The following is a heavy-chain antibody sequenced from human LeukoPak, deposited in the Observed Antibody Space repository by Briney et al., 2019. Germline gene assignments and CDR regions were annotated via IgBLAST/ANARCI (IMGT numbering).Heavy chain of an antibody. CDR1: GFTFSDFW. Sequence: GGSLRLSCAASGFTFSDFWMSWIRQAPGKGPEWVSSISRGGNSKYSADSVKGRFTISRDNAKNSLDLQMDSLRPEDAAVYYCARDQFLDSWGQGTLVTVSS. V-gene: IGHV3-11*01. J-gene: IGHJ4*02. CDR2: ISRGGNSK. CDR3: ARDQFLDS.